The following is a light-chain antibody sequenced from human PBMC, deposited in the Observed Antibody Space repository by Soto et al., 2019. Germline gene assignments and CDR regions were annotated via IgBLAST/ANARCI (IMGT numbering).Light chain of an antibody. CDR3: SSYTSSRTYV. J-gene: IGLJ1*01. CDR1: SSDVGAYSY. V-gene: IGLV2-14*01. Sequence: VLTQPASVSGSPGQSITISCTGTSSDVGAYSYVSWYQQHPGKAPKLIIYDVSDRPSGISNRFSGSKSDNTASLTISGLQAEDEAEYYCSSYTSSRTYVFGTGTKVTVL. CDR2: DVS.